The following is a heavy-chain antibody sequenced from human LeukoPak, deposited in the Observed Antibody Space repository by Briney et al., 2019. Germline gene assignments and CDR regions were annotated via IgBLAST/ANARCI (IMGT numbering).Heavy chain of an antibody. Sequence: GGSLRLSCAASGFTFSDYGMHWARRAPGKGLEWVAFIRYDGSDEYYADSVKGRFTISRDNSKNTLYLQMNSLRAEDTAVYYCAKGGQWLAPGLDYWGQGTLVTVSS. CDR3: AKGGQWLAPGLDY. V-gene: IGHV3-30*02. CDR2: IRYDGSDE. D-gene: IGHD6-19*01. CDR1: GFTFSDYG. J-gene: IGHJ4*02.